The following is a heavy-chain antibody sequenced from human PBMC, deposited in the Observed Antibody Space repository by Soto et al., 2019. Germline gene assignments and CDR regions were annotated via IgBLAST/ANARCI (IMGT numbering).Heavy chain of an antibody. CDR3: AKHEGYCSTTTCSNFDY. D-gene: IGHD2-2*01. CDR2: IYPGDSDT. CDR1: GFTFSSYW. J-gene: IGHJ4*02. V-gene: IGHV5-51*01. Sequence: GESLRISCKGSGFTFSSYWIAWVRQMPGKGLEWMGIIYPGDSDTSYSPSFQGQVTISADKSINTAYLHWSSLKASDTAIYYCAKHEGYCSTTTCSNFDYWGQGTLVTVSS.